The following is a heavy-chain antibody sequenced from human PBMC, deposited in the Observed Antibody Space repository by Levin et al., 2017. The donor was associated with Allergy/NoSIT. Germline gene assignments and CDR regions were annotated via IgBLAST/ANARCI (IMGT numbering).Heavy chain of an antibody. J-gene: IGHJ6*02. Sequence: HTGGSLRLSCAASGFTFSSYAMSWVRQAPGKGLEWVSAISGSGGSTYYADSVKGRFTISRDNSKNTLYLQMNSLRAEDTAVYYCAKDGRGPYYDFWSGYYLGYDYYGMDVWGQGTTVTVSS. CDR3: AKDGRGPYYDFWSGYYLGYDYYGMDV. V-gene: IGHV3-23*01. D-gene: IGHD3-3*01. CDR1: GFTFSSYA. CDR2: ISGSGGST.